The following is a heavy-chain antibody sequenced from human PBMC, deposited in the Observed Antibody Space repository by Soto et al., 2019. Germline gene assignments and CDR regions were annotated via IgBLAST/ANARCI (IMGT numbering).Heavy chain of an antibody. V-gene: IGHV4-39*01. Sequence: SETLSLTCTVSGGSISSSSYYWGWIRQPPGKGLEWIGSIYYSGSTYYNPSLKSRVTISVDTSKNQFSLKLSSVTAADTAVYYCARLREQLVYYLFDFWGQGTLVTVSS. D-gene: IGHD6-13*01. J-gene: IGHJ5*01. CDR3: ARLREQLVYYLFDF. CDR1: GGSISSSSYY. CDR2: IYYSGST.